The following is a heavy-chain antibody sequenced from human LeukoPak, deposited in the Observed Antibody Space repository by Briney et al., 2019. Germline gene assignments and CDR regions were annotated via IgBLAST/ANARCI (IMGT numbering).Heavy chain of an antibody. CDR2: IYYSGST. Sequence: SETLSLTCTVSGGSISSSSYYWGWIRQPPGKGLEWIGSIYYSGSTYYNPSLKSRVTMSVDTSKNQFSLKLSSVTAADTAVYYCARDSYGSGSYYLDYWGQGTLVTVSS. CDR3: ARDSYGSGSYYLDY. CDR1: GGSISSSSYY. V-gene: IGHV4-39*07. D-gene: IGHD3-10*01. J-gene: IGHJ4*02.